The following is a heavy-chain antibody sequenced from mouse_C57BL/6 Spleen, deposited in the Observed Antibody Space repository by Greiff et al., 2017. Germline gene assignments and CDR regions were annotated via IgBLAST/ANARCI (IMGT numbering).Heavy chain of an antibody. V-gene: IGHV1-69*01. CDR1: GYTFTSYW. D-gene: IGHD1-1*01. CDR3: ARRTTVVALHWYFGV. J-gene: IGHJ1*03. CDR2: IDPSDSYT. Sequence: VQLQQPGAELVMPGASVKLSCKASGYTFTSYWMHWVKQRPGQGLEWIGEIDPSDSYTNYNQKFKGKSTLTVDKSSSTAYMQLSSLTSEDSAVYYCARRTTVVALHWYFGVWGTGTTVTVAS.